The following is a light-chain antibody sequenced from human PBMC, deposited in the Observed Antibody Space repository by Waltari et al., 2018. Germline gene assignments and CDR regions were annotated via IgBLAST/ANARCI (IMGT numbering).Light chain of an antibody. J-gene: IGKJ1*01. Sequence: EIVLTQSPGTLFLSPGERATISCRASQSVSRFLAWYQQKPGQAPRLLIYDASTRATGIPDRFSGSGSGTDFSLTISRLEPEDFAVYYCQKYVSLPATFGQGTKVEIK. CDR3: QKYVSLPAT. CDR1: QSVSRF. V-gene: IGKV3-20*01. CDR2: DAS.